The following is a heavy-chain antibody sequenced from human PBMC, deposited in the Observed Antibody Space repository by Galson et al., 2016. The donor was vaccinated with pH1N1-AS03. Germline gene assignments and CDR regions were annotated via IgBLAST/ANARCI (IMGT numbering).Heavy chain of an antibody. J-gene: IGHJ4*02. CDR1: GYTLTRYY. CDR2: IDPSGGPT. CDR3: ARRYYFDY. D-gene: IGHD3-16*02. V-gene: IGHV1-46*01. Sequence: SVKVSCKASGYTLTRYYMHWVRQAPGQGLEWMGIIDPSGGPTTYAPKFQGRITMTTDTSTSTVYMELVSLRSEDTAVYYCARRYYFDYWGQGTLVTVSS.